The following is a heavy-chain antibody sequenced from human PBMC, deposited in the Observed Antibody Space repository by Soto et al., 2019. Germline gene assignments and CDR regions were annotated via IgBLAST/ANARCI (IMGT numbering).Heavy chain of an antibody. CDR2: ISYDGSNK. J-gene: IGHJ4*02. Sequence: QVQLVESGGGVVQPGRSLRLSCAASGFTFSSYGMHWVRQAPGKGLEWVAVISYDGSNKYYADSVKGRFTISRDNSKNTLYLQMNSLRAEDPAVYYCAKDGRRPYGYGYYGGFDYWGQGTLVTVSS. CDR3: AKDGRRPYGYGYYGGFDY. D-gene: IGHD4-17*01. CDR1: GFTFSSYG. V-gene: IGHV3-30*18.